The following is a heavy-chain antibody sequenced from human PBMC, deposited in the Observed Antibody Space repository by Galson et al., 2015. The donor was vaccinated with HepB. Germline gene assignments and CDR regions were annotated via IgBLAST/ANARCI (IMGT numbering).Heavy chain of an antibody. V-gene: IGHV4-59*01. J-gene: IGHJ4*02. D-gene: IGHD2/OR15-2a*01. CDR1: GGSISSYF. CDR2: VYYTGST. CDR3: ARDNSAFPRALVY. Sequence: ETLSLTCTVSGGSISSYFWTWIRQPPGKGLEWIGHVYYTGSTDYNPSLKSRVTISRDTSKNHFSLNLSSVSAADTAVYYCARDNSAFPRALVYWGLGTLVTVAS.